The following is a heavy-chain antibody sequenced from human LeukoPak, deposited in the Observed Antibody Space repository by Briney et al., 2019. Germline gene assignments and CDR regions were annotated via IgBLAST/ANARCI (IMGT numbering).Heavy chain of an antibody. CDR1: GYSISSGYY. J-gene: IGHJ4*02. CDR2: IYHSGST. V-gene: IGHV4-38-2*01. CDR3: ARIDY. Sequence: SETLSLICAVSGYSISSGYYWGWIRQPPGKGPEWIGSIYHSGSTYYNPSLKSRVTISVDTSKNQFSLKLSSVTAADTDVYYCARIDYWGQGTLVTVSS.